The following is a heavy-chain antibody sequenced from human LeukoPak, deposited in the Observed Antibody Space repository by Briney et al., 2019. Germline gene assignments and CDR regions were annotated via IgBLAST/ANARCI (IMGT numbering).Heavy chain of an antibody. CDR1: GFTFSSYG. D-gene: IGHD3-10*01. CDR3: AKDPSYYYGSGDPFDY. V-gene: IGHV3-30*18. J-gene: IGHJ4*02. Sequence: GRSLRLSCAASGFTFSSYGMHWVRQAPGKGLEWVAVISYDGSNKYYADSVKGRFTISRDNSKNTLYLHMNSLRAEDTAVYYCAKDPSYYYGSGDPFDYWGQGTLVTVSS. CDR2: ISYDGSNK.